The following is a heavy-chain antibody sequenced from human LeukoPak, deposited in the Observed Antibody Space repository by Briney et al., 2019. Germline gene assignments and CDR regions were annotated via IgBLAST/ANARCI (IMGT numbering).Heavy chain of an antibody. V-gene: IGHV1-3*01. Sequence: ASVKVSCKASGYTFTSYAMHWVRQAPGQRLEWIGWINAGNGNTKYSQKFQGRVTITGDTSASTAYMELSSLRSEDTAVYHCARGKAYYDYVWGSYRYNDWFDPWGQGTLVTVSS. CDR3: ARGKAYYDYVWGSYRYNDWFDP. CDR1: GYTFTSYA. J-gene: IGHJ5*02. CDR2: INAGNGNT. D-gene: IGHD3-16*02.